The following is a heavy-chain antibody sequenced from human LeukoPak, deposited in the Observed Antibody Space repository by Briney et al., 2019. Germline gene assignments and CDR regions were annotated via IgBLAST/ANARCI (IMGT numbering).Heavy chain of an antibody. CDR1: GGSLSGYY. J-gene: IGHJ6*02. CDR2: INHSGST. V-gene: IGHV4-34*01. D-gene: IGHD6-19*01. CDR3: AIDSGWYDYYYYGMDV. Sequence: SETLSLTCAVYGGSLSGYYWSWIRQPPGKGLEWIGEINHSGSTNYNPSLKSRVTISVDTSKNQFSLKLSSVTAADTAVYYCAIDSGWYDYYYYGMDVWGQGTTVTVSS.